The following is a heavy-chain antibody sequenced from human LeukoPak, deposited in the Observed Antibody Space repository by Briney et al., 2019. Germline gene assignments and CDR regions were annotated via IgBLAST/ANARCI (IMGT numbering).Heavy chain of an antibody. CDR2: ISSASNTT. D-gene: IGHD3-3*01. CDR1: GFTFTSYS. V-gene: IGHV3-48*04. J-gene: IGHJ4*02. Sequence: GGSLRLSCAASGFTFTSYSLNWVRQAPGKGLEWVSYISSASNTTHYADSVKGRFTISRDNAKNSLYLQMNSLRAEDTAVYYCARGPQAGEWLRFWGQGTLVTVSS. CDR3: ARGPQAGEWLRF.